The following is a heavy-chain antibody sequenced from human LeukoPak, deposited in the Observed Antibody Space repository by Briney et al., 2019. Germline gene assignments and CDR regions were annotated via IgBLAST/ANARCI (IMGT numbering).Heavy chain of an antibody. CDR3: AGRGYSYGFDY. CDR1: GFTFSSYA. J-gene: IGHJ4*02. Sequence: GGSLRLSYAASGFTFSSYAMSWVRQAPGKELNWVSAISGSGGSTYYADSVKGRFTISRDNSKNTLYMQMNSLRAEDTAVYYCAGRGYSYGFDYWGQGTLVTVSS. CDR2: ISGSGGST. D-gene: IGHD5-18*01. V-gene: IGHV3-23*01.